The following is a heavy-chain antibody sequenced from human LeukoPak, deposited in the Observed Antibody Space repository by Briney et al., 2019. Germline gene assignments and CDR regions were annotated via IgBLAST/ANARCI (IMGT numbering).Heavy chain of an antibody. CDR1: GYSISSGYY. CDR2: IYHSGST. D-gene: IGHD5-18*01. V-gene: IGHV4-38-2*01. CDR3: ARRVNIQLWPTGYFDY. J-gene: IGHJ4*02. Sequence: PSETLSLTCAVSGYSISSGYYWGWIRQPPGKGQEWIGSIYHSGSTYYNPSLKSRVTISVDTSKNQFSLKLSSVTAADTAVYYCARRVNIQLWPTGYFDYWGQGTLVTVSS.